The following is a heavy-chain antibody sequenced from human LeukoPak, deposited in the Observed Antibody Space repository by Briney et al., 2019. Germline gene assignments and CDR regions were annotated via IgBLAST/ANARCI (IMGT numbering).Heavy chain of an antibody. V-gene: IGHV1-18*04. CDR2: ISGNNGNT. CDR3: ARDGIGDHFWSLFDY. Sequence: ASVKVSCKASGYTFTGYYMHWVRQAPGQGLEWMGWISGNNGNTNYEQKVQGRVTMTTDTSTNTAYMELRSLRSDDTAVYYCARDGIGDHFWSLFDYWGQGTLVTVSS. D-gene: IGHD3-3*02. J-gene: IGHJ4*02. CDR1: GYTFTGYY.